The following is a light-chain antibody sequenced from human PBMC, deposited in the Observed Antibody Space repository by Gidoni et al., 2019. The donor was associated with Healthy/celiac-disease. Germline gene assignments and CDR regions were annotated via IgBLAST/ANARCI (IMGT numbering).Light chain of an antibody. Sequence: EIVLTQSPGTLSLSPGERATLSCRAGQSISSRYVDWYQKKPGQAPRLLIYAASSRATGIADRFSGRGSGTDFTLTISRLEPEDSAVYYCQQYGISPPSFXQXTKVEIK. CDR2: AAS. CDR3: QQYGISPPS. V-gene: IGKV3-20*01. CDR1: QSISSRY. J-gene: IGKJ1*01.